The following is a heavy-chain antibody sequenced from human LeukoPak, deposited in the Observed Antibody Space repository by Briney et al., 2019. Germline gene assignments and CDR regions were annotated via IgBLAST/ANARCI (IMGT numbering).Heavy chain of an antibody. V-gene: IGHV3-33*01. J-gene: IGHJ4*02. CDR3: ARGNYYDSTGYDYSFDS. Sequence: GGSLRLFCEASGFTFSSYDMHWARQAPGKGLEWLAVIWYDGSNEYYADSVEGRFTISRDNSKNTLYLQKNSLSGEDTAVYYCARGNYYDSTGYDYSFDSWGQGTLVTVSS. D-gene: IGHD3-22*01. CDR2: IWYDGSNE. CDR1: GFTFSSYD.